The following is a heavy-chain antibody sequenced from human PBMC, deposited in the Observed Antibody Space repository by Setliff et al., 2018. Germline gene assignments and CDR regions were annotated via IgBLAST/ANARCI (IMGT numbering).Heavy chain of an antibody. CDR2: IFYSGRT. CDR3: ARLSCSSNSCPFDY. V-gene: IGHV4-39*06. D-gene: IGHD2-2*01. Sequence: KPSETLSLTCTVSGASITNINYYWGLIRQPPGKGLEWIGSIFYSGRTFYNPSLKSRLYMSVDTSKNQFTLKVISVTAADTAVYYCARLSCSSNSCPFDYWVQGTLVTVSS. J-gene: IGHJ4*02. CDR1: GASITNINYY.